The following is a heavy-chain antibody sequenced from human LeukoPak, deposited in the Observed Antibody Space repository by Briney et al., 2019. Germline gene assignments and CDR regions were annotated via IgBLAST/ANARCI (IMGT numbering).Heavy chain of an antibody. J-gene: IGHJ4*02. V-gene: IGHV3-23*01. CDR2: ISGSGGST. D-gene: IGHD1-1*01. CDR3: AKGNWRYFDY. CDR1: GFTFSTYV. Sequence: GGSLRLSCAASGFTFSTYVMSWVRQPPGKGREWVSAISGSGGSTYYADSVKGRFTISRDNSKNTLYLQMNSLGADDTAVYYCAKGNWRYFDYWGQGTLVTVSS.